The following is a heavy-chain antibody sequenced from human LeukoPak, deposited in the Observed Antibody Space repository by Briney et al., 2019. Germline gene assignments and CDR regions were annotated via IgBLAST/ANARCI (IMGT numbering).Heavy chain of an antibody. CDR2: IKQDGSET. D-gene: IGHD5-12*01. CDR1: GFIFSDYW. Sequence: GGSLRLSCAASGFIFSDYWLSWVRQAPGKGLEWVANIKQDGSETHYVDSVKGRFAISRDNAKNSLFLQMNSLRADDTAVYYCSKGGGYVRMDVWGQGTTVTVSS. V-gene: IGHV3-7*03. CDR3: SKGGGYVRMDV. J-gene: IGHJ6*02.